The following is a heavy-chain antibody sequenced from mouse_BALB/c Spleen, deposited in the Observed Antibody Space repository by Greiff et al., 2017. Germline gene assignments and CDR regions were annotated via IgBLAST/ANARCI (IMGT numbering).Heavy chain of an antibody. CDR2: ISYDGSN. CDR1: GYSITSGYY. J-gene: IGHJ4*01. D-gene: IGHD2-4*01. V-gene: IGHV3-6*02. Sequence: EVKLMESGPGLVKPSQSLSLTCSVTGYSITSGYYWNWIRQFPGNKLEWMGYISYDGSNNYNPSLKNRISITRDTSKNQFFLKLNSVTTEDTATYYCARNDYSYYAMDYWGQGTSVTVSS. CDR3: ARNDYSYYAMDY.